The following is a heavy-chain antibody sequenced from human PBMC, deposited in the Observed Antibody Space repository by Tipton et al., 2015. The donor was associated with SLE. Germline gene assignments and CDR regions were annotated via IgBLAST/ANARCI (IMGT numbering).Heavy chain of an antibody. CDR3: ARVLGVVKSYYMDV. J-gene: IGHJ6*03. V-gene: IGHV4-59*12. CDR2: IYYSGNT. Sequence: TLSLTCTVSGGSISSYYWSWIRQPPGKGLEWIGYIYYSGNTFYNPSLKSRITISIDTSKNQFSLKLTSVTAADTAGYYCARVLGVVKSYYMDVWGKGTTVTVSS. D-gene: IGHD3-3*01. CDR1: GGSISSYY.